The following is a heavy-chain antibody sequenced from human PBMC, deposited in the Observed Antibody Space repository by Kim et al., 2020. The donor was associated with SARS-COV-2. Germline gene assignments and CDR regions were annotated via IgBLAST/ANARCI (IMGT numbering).Heavy chain of an antibody. D-gene: IGHD5-18*01. CDR1: GYSFTSYW. V-gene: IGHV5-10-1*01. J-gene: IGHJ4*02. Sequence: GESLKISCKGSGYSFTSYWISWVRQMPGKGLEWMGRIDPSDSYTNYSPSFQGHVTISADKSISTAYLQWSSLKASDTAMYYCARSGRGYSYGSRNRGLGKVLMNWGQGTLVTVSS. CDR3: ARSGRGYSYGSRNRGLGKVLMN. CDR2: IDPSDSYT.